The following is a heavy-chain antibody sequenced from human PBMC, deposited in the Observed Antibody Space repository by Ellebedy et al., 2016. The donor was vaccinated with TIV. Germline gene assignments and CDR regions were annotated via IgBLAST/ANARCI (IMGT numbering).Heavy chain of an antibody. Sequence: AASVKVSCKASGYTFTNYGISWVRQAPGQGLEWMGWMSAYTGNTDYTQKLQGRVTMTTDTSTTTAYIELRSLRSDDTAVYYCSGDRGYGSGSPIDYWGQGTLVTVSS. CDR2: MSAYTGNT. D-gene: IGHD3-10*01. J-gene: IGHJ4*02. CDR3: SGDRGYGSGSPIDY. V-gene: IGHV1-18*01. CDR1: GYTFTNYG.